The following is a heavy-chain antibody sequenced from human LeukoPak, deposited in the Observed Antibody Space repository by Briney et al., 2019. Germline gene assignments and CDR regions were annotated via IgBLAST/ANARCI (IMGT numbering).Heavy chain of an antibody. D-gene: IGHD1/OR15-1a*01. CDR2: ISAYDGNT. CDR3: VRVGTGTRYFDC. CDR1: GYTFTAYD. J-gene: IGHJ4*02. V-gene: IGHV1-18*01. Sequence: ASVKVSCKTSGYTFTAYDINWVRQAPGRGLEWMGRISAYDGNTNYGQKLQGRVTMTTDTSTNTAYMELRAVGSDDTAVYCCVRVGTGTRYFDCRGQGTLVTASS.